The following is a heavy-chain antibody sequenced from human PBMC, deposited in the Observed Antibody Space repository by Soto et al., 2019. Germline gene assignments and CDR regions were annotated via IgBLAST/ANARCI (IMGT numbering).Heavy chain of an antibody. V-gene: IGHV4-59*01. CDR1: AGSISSYY. D-gene: IGHD5-12*01. CDR2: IYYSGST. CDR3: PRALGRDGYNYGY. Sequence: SETLSLTCTVSAGSISSYYWSWIRQPPGKGLEWIGYIYYSGSTNYNPSLKSRVTISVDTSKNQFSLKLSSVTAADTAVYYCPRALGRDGYNYGYWGQGTLVTVSS. J-gene: IGHJ4*02.